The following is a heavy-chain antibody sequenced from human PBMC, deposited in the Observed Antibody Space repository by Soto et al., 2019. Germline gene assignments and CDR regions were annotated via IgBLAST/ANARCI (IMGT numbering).Heavy chain of an antibody. J-gene: IGHJ6*02. CDR2: IYPGDSDT. V-gene: IGHV5-51*01. CDR1: GYSFTSYW. Sequence: PGESLKISCKGSGYSFTSYWIGWVRQMPGKGLEWMGIIYPGDSDTRYSPSFQGQVTISADKSISTAYLQWSSLKASDTAMYYCARRRSFRGVIEYDNYYYYYGMDVWGQGTTVTVSS. D-gene: IGHD3-16*02. CDR3: ARRRSFRGVIEYDNYYYYYGMDV.